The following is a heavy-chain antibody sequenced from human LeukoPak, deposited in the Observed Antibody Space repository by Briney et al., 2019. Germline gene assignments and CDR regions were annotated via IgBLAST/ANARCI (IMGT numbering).Heavy chain of an antibody. CDR2: INPNSGGT. D-gene: IGHD3-10*01. V-gene: IGHV1-2*02. CDR1: GYTFTGYY. Sequence: GASVKVSCKASGYTFTGYYMHWVRQAPGQGLEWMGWINPNSGGTNYAQKFQGRVTMTRDTSISTAYMELSRLRSDDTAVYYCARMCYYGSGSYYNCFDYWGQGTLVTVSS. CDR3: ARMCYYGSGSYYNCFDY. J-gene: IGHJ4*02.